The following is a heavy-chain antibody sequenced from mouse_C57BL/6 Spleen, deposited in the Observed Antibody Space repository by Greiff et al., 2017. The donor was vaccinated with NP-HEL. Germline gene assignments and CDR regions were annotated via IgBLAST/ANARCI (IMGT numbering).Heavy chain of an antibody. D-gene: IGHD2-1*01. V-gene: IGHV1-18*01. J-gene: IGHJ2*01. Sequence: VQLQQSGPELVKPGASVKIPCKASGYTFTDYNMDWVKQSHGKSLEWIGDINPNNGGTIYNQKFKGKATLTVDKSSSTAYMELRSLTSEDTAVYYCARLAYGNYPYFDYWGQGTTLTVSS. CDR3: ARLAYGNYPYFDY. CDR2: INPNNGGT. CDR1: GYTFTDYN.